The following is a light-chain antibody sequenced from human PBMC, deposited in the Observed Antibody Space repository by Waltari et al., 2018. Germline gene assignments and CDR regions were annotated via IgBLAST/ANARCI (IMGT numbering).Light chain of an antibody. CDR1: QSVNSNY. V-gene: IGKV3-20*01. J-gene: IGKJ2*01. CDR3: QQYGSSPPYT. CDR2: GAS. Sequence: EIVLTQSPGTLSLSPGERATLSCRASQSVNSNYLAWYQPKPGQAPRLLIYGASSRATGIPDRFSGSGSGTDFIFTISRLEPEDFAVYYCQQYGSSPPYTFGQGTKLEIK.